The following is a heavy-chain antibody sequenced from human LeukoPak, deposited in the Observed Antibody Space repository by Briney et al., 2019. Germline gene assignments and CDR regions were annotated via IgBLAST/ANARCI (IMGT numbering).Heavy chain of an antibody. J-gene: IGHJ5*02. D-gene: IGHD3-22*01. CDR2: IYITGST. Sequence: SETLSLTCTVSGGSMSSYYWSWIRQPAGKGLEWIGRIYITGSTNYNPSLKSRVTMSVDTSKNQFSLKLSSVTAAATAVYYCARSDYYDSSGYPTHLNWFDPWGQGTLVTVSS. CDR1: GGSMSSYY. V-gene: IGHV4-4*07. CDR3: ARSDYYDSSGYPTHLNWFDP.